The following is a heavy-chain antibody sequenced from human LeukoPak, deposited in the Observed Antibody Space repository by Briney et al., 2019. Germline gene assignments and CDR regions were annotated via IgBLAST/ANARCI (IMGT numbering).Heavy chain of an antibody. J-gene: IGHJ4*02. CDR2: IKSKTAGGTT. CDR3: TTVYLTGEGNDY. D-gene: IGHD3-9*01. V-gene: IGHV3-15*07. Sequence: GGSLRLSCAASGFIFSNAWMNWVRQAPGKGLEWVGRIKSKTAGGTTDYAAPVKGRFIISRDDSKNTLYLQMNSLKTEDTALYYCTTVYLTGEGNDYWGQGTLVTVSS. CDR1: GFIFSNAW.